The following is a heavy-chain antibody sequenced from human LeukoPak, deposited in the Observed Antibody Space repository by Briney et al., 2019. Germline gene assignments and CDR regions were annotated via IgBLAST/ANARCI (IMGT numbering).Heavy chain of an antibody. J-gene: IGHJ4*02. D-gene: IGHD6-19*01. CDR3: ARMGRQWLVFYYFDY. CDR1: GFTFSSYA. Sequence: GGSLRLSRAASGFTFSSYAMHWVRQAPGKGLEWVAVISYDGSNKYYADSVKGRFTISRDNSKNTLYLQMNSLRAEDTAVYYCARMGRQWLVFYYFDYWGQGTLVTVSS. V-gene: IGHV3-30-3*01. CDR2: ISYDGSNK.